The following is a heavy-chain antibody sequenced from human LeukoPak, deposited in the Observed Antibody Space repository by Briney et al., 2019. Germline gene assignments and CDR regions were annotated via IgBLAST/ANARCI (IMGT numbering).Heavy chain of an antibody. CDR1: GFTFSGYA. CDR2: ISSSGGST. D-gene: IGHD6-6*01. Sequence: GGSLRLSCAASGFTFSGYAMTWVRQAPGKGLEWVSSISSSGGSTYYADSVQGRFTISRDNAKNTLYLQMNSLRAEDTAVYYCARGGVYSSSSFDYWGQGTLVTVSS. V-gene: IGHV3-23*01. J-gene: IGHJ4*02. CDR3: ARGGVYSSSSFDY.